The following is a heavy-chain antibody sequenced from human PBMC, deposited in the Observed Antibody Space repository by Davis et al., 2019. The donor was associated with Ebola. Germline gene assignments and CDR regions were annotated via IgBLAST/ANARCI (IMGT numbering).Heavy chain of an antibody. V-gene: IGHV3-23*01. CDR1: GFTFSSYA. Sequence: GESLKISCAASGFTFSSYAMSWVRQAPGKGLEWVSGISGIGGSTFYPDSVKGRFTISRDNSKNALYLQMNSLRAADTAVYCGAKGGGVWGCYRSIEYWGQGTLVTVS. CDR2: ISGIGGST. CDR3: AKGGGVWGCYRSIEY. D-gene: IGHD3-16*02. J-gene: IGHJ4*02.